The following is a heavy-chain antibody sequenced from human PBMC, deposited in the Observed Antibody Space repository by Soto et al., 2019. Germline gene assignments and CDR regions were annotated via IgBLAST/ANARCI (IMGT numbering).Heavy chain of an antibody. J-gene: IGHJ5*02. CDR1: GGTFSTYT. D-gene: IGHD3-22*01. CDR2: IIPIIGII. V-gene: IGHV1-69*08. Sequence: QFQLVQSGAEVKKPGSSVKVSCKASGGTFSTYTITWVRQAPGQGLERMGRIIPIIGIINYAQKFQGRVTITADKFTGTAYMELTRLRSDDTAVYYCAGDPDSHYNDSHASSYPWGQGTLVTVSS. CDR3: AGDPDSHYNDSHASSYP.